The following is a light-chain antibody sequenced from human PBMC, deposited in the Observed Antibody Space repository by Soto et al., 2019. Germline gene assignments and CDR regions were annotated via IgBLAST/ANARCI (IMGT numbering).Light chain of an antibody. Sequence: QSVLTQPASVSGSPGQSITISCTGTSSDVGKYNYVSWYQQHPAKAPKLMIFEVSNRPSGVSNRFSGSKSGNTASLTISGLQAEDEADYYCSSYSGSNTLVVFGGGTKLTVL. CDR1: SSDVGKYNY. V-gene: IGLV2-14*01. CDR2: EVS. J-gene: IGLJ2*01. CDR3: SSYSGSNTLVV.